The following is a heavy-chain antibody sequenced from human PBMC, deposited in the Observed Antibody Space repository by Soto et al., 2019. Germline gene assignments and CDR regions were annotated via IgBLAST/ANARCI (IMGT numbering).Heavy chain of an antibody. V-gene: IGHV4-31*03. CDR1: GGSISSGGYY. D-gene: IGHD1-7*01. Sequence: SETLSLTCTVSGGSISSGGYYWSWIRQHPGKGLEWIGYIYYSGSTYYNPSLKSRVTISVDTSKNQFSLKLSSVTAADTAVYYCARGLELGGVHYYYYGMDVWGQGTTVTVSS. CDR3: ARGLELGGVHYYYYGMDV. CDR2: IYYSGST. J-gene: IGHJ6*02.